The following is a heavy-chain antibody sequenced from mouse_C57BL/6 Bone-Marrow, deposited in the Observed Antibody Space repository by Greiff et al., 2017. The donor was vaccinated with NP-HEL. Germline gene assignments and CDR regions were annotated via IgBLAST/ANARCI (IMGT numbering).Heavy chain of an antibody. D-gene: IGHD2-3*01. CDR3: ARRVGYDGYPAWFAY. J-gene: IGHJ3*01. CDR2: INPSSGYT. Sequence: QVQLKQSGAELAKPGASVKLSCKASGYTFTSYWMHWVKQRPGQGLEWIGYINPSSGYTKSNQKFKDKATLTADKSSSTAYMQLSSLTYEDSAVYYCARRVGYDGYPAWFAYWGQGTLVTVSA. CDR1: GYTFTSYW. V-gene: IGHV1-7*01.